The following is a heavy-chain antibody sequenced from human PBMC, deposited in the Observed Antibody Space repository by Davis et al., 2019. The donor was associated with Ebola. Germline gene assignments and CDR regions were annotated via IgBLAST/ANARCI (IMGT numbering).Heavy chain of an antibody. Sequence: GESLKISCAASGFTFSSYGMHWVRQAPGKGLEWVAVISYDGSNKYYADSVKGRFTISRDNSKNTLYLQMNSLRAEDTAVYYCARAVSRAFDYWGQGTLVTVSS. CDR1: GFTFSSYG. J-gene: IGHJ4*02. CDR3: ARAVSRAFDY. V-gene: IGHV3-30*03. CDR2: ISYDGSNK.